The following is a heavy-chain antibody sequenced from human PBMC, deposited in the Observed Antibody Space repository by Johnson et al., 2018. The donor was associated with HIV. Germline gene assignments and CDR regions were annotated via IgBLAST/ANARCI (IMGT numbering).Heavy chain of an antibody. D-gene: IGHD3-10*01. CDR3: ARSRGPMRKDAFDI. Sequence: VQLVESGGGLVQPGGSLRLSCAVSGFTFSNFAMHWVRQAPGKGLEYVSAISSNGIGTYYANSVDGRFTISRDNDKNTLYLEMGSLRVEDMAVYYCARSRGPMRKDAFDIGGQGTKVTVSS. CDR1: GFTFSNFA. J-gene: IGHJ3*02. CDR2: ISSNGIGT. V-gene: IGHV3-64*01.